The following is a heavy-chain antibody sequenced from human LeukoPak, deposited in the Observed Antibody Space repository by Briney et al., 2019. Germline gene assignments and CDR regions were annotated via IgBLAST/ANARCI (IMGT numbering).Heavy chain of an antibody. V-gene: IGHV3-30*02. J-gene: IGHJ4*02. CDR2: IRYDGSNK. CDR3: AKDNYDYGDYDGGDY. CDR1: GFTFSSYG. D-gene: IGHD4-17*01. Sequence: GGSVTLSCAASGFTFSSYGMHWVPQAPGKGLEGVAFIRYDGSNKYYADSVKRRFTISRDNSKNTLYLQMNSLRGEDTAVDYCAKDNYDYGDYDGGDYWGQGTLVTVSS.